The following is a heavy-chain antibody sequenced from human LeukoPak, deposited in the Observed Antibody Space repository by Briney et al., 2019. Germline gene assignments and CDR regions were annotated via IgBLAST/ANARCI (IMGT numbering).Heavy chain of an antibody. CDR3: ASEIRGVMVY. Sequence: SEALSLTCTVSGGSISSSSYSWGWIRQPPGKGPEWIGNIYYSGSTYYNPSLKSRVTISVDTSKNQFSLKLSSVTAADTAVYYCASEIRGVMVYWGQGTLVTVSS. D-gene: IGHD3-10*01. V-gene: IGHV4-39*01. J-gene: IGHJ4*02. CDR2: IYYSGST. CDR1: GGSISSSSYS.